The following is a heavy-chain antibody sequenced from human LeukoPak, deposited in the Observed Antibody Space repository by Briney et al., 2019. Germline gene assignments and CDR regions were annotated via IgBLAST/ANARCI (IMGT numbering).Heavy chain of an antibody. CDR2: IYYSGST. D-gene: IGHD4-11*01. Sequence: PSETLSLTCTVSGGSISSGDYYWSWIRQPPGKGLEWIGYIYYSGSTYYNPSLKSRVTISVDTSKNQFSLKLSSVTAADTAVYYCARDNPYSNYLDYWGQGTLVTVSS. J-gene: IGHJ4*02. CDR3: ARDNPYSNYLDY. V-gene: IGHV4-30-4*08. CDR1: GGSISSGDYY.